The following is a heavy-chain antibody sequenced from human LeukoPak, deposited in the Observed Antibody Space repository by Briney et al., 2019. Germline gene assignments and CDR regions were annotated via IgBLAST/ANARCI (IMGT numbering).Heavy chain of an antibody. D-gene: IGHD3-22*01. CDR3: ARGNSGYQFDY. Sequence: GESLKISCKDSGYSFTTYWIGWVRQMPGRGLEWMATIYPGDSDTTYSPSFQGQVTISADKSISTAYLQWSSLKASDTAMYYCARGNSGYQFDYWGQGTLVTVSS. CDR2: IYPGDSDT. J-gene: IGHJ4*02. V-gene: IGHV5-51*01. CDR1: GYSFTTYW.